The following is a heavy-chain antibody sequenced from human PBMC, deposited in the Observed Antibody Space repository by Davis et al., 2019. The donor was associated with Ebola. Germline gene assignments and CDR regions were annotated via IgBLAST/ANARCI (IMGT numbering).Heavy chain of an antibody. D-gene: IGHD3-22*01. CDR2: ISNSGSAT. Sequence: GGSLRLSCTASGFTFSDYYLAWIRETPGKGLEWVSYISNSGSATYYADSVKGRFTISRDNAKNSLNLQMNSLRDEDTAVYYCARESDHYDSSGYYLFVEDWGQGTLVTVSS. CDR1: GFTFSDYY. V-gene: IGHV3-11*04. CDR3: ARESDHYDSSGYYLFVED. J-gene: IGHJ4*02.